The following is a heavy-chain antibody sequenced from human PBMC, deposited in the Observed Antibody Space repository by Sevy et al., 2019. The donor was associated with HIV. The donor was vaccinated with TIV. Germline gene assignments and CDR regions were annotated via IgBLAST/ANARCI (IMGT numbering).Heavy chain of an antibody. D-gene: IGHD6-13*01. CDR1: GFSFSRHG. J-gene: IGHJ6*02. CDR3: ANSRGRYEGSSWLYYYYIMDV. CDR2: ISNDGSDK. Sequence: GGSLRLSCAAAGFSFSRHGMHWARQAPGKGLEWAAVISNDGSDKEYAESVKRRFTVSRDNSKDTVYLQMNSLRLDDTAVYYCANSRGRYEGSSWLYYYYIMDVWGQGTTVTVSS. V-gene: IGHV3-30*18.